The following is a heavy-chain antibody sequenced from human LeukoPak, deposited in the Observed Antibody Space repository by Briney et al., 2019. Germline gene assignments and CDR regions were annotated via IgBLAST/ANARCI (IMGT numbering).Heavy chain of an antibody. V-gene: IGHV3-20*04. CDR3: ARALGDIVVVVAANWFDP. D-gene: IGHD2-15*01. J-gene: IGHJ5*02. CDR2: INWNGGST. Sequence: GGSLRLSCAASGFTFDDYGKSWVRQAPGKRLEWVSGINWNGGSTGYADSVKGRFTISRDNAKNSLYLQMNSLRAEDTALYYCARALGDIVVVVAANWFDPWGQGTLVTVSS. CDR1: GFTFDDYG.